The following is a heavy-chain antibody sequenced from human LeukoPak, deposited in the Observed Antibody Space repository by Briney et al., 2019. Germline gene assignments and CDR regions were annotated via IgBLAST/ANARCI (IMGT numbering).Heavy chain of an antibody. Sequence: GGSLRLSCAASGFTFSSYAMSWVRQAPGKGLEWVSAISGSGGSTHYADSVKGRFTISRDNSKNTLYLQMNSLRAEDTAVYYCAKGTPYCGGDCYSTFLDAFDIWGQGTMVTVSS. V-gene: IGHV3-23*01. D-gene: IGHD2-21*02. CDR3: AKGTPYCGGDCYSTFLDAFDI. CDR2: ISGSGGST. J-gene: IGHJ3*02. CDR1: GFTFSSYA.